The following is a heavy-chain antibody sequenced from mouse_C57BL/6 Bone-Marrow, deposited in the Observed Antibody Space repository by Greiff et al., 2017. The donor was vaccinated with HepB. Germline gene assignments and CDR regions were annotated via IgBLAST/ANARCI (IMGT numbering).Heavy chain of an antibody. Sequence: EVQRVESGGGLVKPGGSLKLSCAASGFTFSDYGMHWVRQAPEKGLEWVAYISSGSSTIYYADTVKGRFTISRDNAKNTLFLQMTSLRSEDTAMYYCARALDYGSSYGYFDVWGTGTTVTVSS. CDR2: ISSGSSTI. J-gene: IGHJ1*03. CDR1: GFTFSDYG. D-gene: IGHD1-1*01. V-gene: IGHV5-17*01. CDR3: ARALDYGSSYGYFDV.